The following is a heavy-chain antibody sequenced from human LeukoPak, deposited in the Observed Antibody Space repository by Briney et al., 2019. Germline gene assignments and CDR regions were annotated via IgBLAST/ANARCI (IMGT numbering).Heavy chain of an antibody. D-gene: IGHD2-8*01. V-gene: IGHV1-46*01. Sequence: GASVKVSCKASGYTFTSYYMHWVRQAPGQGLEWMGLINPTGGSTGYAQKFQGRVTITRNTSISTAYMELSSLRAEDTAVYYCAKDSMLRRGIFDYWGQGTLVTVSS. J-gene: IGHJ4*02. CDR2: INPTGGST. CDR3: AKDSMLRRGIFDY. CDR1: GYTFTSYY.